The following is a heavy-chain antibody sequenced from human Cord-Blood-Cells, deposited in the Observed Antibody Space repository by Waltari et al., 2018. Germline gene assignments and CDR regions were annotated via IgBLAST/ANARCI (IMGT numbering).Heavy chain of an antibody. CDR2: INHSGST. V-gene: IGHV4-34*01. J-gene: IGHJ6*03. Sequence: QVQLQQWGAGLLKPSETLSLTCAVYGGSFSGYYWSWIRQPPGKGLEWIGEINHSGSTHYNPSLKSRVTISVDTSKNQFSLKLSSVTAADTAVYYCARTFRGYCSSTSCYYYYYYMDVWGKGTTVTVSS. D-gene: IGHD2-2*01. CDR3: ARTFRGYCSSTSCYYYYYYMDV. CDR1: GGSFSGYY.